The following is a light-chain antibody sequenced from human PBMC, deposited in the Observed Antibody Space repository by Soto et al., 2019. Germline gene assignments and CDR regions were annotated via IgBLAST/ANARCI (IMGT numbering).Light chain of an antibody. J-gene: IGKJ5*01. CDR1: QSLLHSSGYNY. V-gene: IGKV2-28*01. CDR2: LNS. Sequence: DIVMTQSPLSLPVTPGEPASISCRSSQSLLHSSGYNYLDWYLQKPGQSPQLLISLNSNRASGVPARFSGSGSGTDFTLKISRVETEDVGVYYCMQALQTPLTFGQGTRLEIK. CDR3: MQALQTPLT.